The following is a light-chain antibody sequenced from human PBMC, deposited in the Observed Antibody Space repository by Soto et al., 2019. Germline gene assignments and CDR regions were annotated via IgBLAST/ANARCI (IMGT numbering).Light chain of an antibody. V-gene: IGLV3-21*01. J-gene: IGLJ2*01. CDR3: QVWDRPTDLV. Sequence: SYELTQPPSVSVAPGKTAIITCGGTDIETKSVHWYQQKAGQAPVLVMSFDSDRPSGIPERFSGSNSGNTASLTITRAEAGDEADYYCQVWDRPTDLVFGGGTKLTVL. CDR1: DIETKS. CDR2: FDS.